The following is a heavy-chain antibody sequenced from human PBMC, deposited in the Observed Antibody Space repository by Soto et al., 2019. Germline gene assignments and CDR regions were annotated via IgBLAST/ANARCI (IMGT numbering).Heavy chain of an antibody. J-gene: IGHJ4*02. Sequence: ASVKVSCKASGYTFTSYYMHWVRQAPGQGLEWLGIINPSGGSTSYAQKFQGRVTMTRDTSTSTVYMELSSLRSEDTAVYYCARTSPIQLWSHWGQGTMVTVSS. V-gene: IGHV1-46*01. D-gene: IGHD5-18*01. CDR1: GYTFTSYY. CDR2: INPSGGST. CDR3: ARTSPIQLWSH.